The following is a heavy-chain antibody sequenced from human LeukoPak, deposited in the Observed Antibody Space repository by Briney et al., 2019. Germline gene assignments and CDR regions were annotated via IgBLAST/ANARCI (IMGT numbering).Heavy chain of an antibody. J-gene: IGHJ6*03. CDR2: IYYSGST. V-gene: IGHV4-59*01. D-gene: IGHD2-21*01. CDR1: GGSFSGYY. Sequence: SETLSLTCAVYGGSFSGYYWSWIRQPPGKGLEWIGYIYYSGSTNYNPSLKSRVTISVDTSKNQFSLKLSSVTAADTAVYYCARVIVGIPYYYYMDVWGKGTTVTISS. CDR3: ARVIVGIPYYYYMDV.